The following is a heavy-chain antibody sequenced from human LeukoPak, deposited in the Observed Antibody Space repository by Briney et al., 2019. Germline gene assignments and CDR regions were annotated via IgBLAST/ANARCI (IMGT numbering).Heavy chain of an antibody. CDR3: VVDTAMVYRY. D-gene: IGHD5-18*01. CDR1: GFTFSSYW. CDR2: INSDGSST. Sequence: PGGSLRLSCAASGFTFSSYWMHWVRQAPGKGLVWVSRINSDGSSTSYADSVKGRFTISRDNSKNTLYLQMNSLRAEDTAVYYSVVDTAMVYRYWGQGTLVTVSS. J-gene: IGHJ4*02. V-gene: IGHV3-74*01.